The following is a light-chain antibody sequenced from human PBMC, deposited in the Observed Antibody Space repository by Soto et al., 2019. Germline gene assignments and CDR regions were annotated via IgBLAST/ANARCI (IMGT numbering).Light chain of an antibody. J-gene: IGKJ1*01. Sequence: DIQMTQSPSTLSASVGDRVTITCRASQSISNSLAWFQQKPGKAPKVIIYQTSKLHNGVPSRFSGSGSGTEFTLTISGLQPYDFATYYCQRYNSDSETFGQGTKVEIK. CDR3: QRYNSDSET. CDR2: QTS. CDR1: QSISNS. V-gene: IGKV1-5*03.